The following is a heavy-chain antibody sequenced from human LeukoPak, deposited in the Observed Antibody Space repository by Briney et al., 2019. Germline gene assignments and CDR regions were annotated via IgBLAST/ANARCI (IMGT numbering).Heavy chain of an antibody. Sequence: GGSLRLSCAGSGLTFRSYSMNWVRQAPGKGLEWVSSISSSSTYIYYADSVKGRFTISRDNAKNSLYLQMNRLRAEDTAVYYCASSLTSGGLFDYWGQGTLVTVSS. CDR3: ASSLTSGGLFDY. J-gene: IGHJ4*02. D-gene: IGHD2-15*01. V-gene: IGHV3-21*01. CDR2: ISSSSTYI. CDR1: GLTFRSYS.